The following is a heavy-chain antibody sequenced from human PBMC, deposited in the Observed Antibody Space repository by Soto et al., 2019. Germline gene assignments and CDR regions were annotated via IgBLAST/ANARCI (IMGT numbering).Heavy chain of an antibody. CDR1: GGSFSGYY. D-gene: IGHD3-10*01. CDR2: INHSGST. Sequence: SETLSLTCAVYGGSFSGYYLSWIRQPPGKGLEWIGEINHSGSTNYNPSLKSRVTISVDTSKNQFSLKLSSVTAADTAVYYCARGHHMVRGVIFWFDPWGQGTLVTVSS. CDR3: ARGHHMVRGVIFWFDP. J-gene: IGHJ5*02. V-gene: IGHV4-34*01.